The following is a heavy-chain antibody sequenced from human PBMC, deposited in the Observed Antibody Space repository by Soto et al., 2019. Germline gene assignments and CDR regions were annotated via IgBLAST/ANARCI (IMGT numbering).Heavy chain of an antibody. CDR2: IYYSGNT. Sequence: QVQLQESGPGLVKPSQTLSLTCTVSGGSISSGGYYWSWISQHPGKGLEWIGYIYYSGNTYYNPSLKSRVTISEDTSKNQFSLKLSSVTAADTAVYYCARATYYYDSSGYSDRVLDYWGQGTLVTVSS. D-gene: IGHD3-22*01. CDR3: ARATYYYDSSGYSDRVLDY. J-gene: IGHJ4*02. CDR1: GGSISSGGYY. V-gene: IGHV4-31*03.